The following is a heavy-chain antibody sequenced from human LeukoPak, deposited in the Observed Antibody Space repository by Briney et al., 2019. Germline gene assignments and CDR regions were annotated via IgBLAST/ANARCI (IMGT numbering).Heavy chain of an antibody. CDR2: IAYGGTYT. CDR3: ARNKAITAFFGMDV. V-gene: IGHV3-30*03. CDR1: GFTFSDYA. Sequence: GTSLRLSCAASGFTFSDYAMHWVRQAPGKGLEWVAVIAYGGTYTHHADSLKGRFTISRDNSRDTLYLRINSLRPEDTALYYCARNKAITAFFGMDVWGQGTTIIVSS. D-gene: IGHD2/OR15-2a*01. J-gene: IGHJ6*02.